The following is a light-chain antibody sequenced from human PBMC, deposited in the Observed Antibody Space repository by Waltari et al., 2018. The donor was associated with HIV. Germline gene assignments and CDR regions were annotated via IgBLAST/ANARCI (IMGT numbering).Light chain of an antibody. J-gene: IGKJ2*01. Sequence: DIQMTQSPSSLSASVGDRVTITCRASQSISSYLNWYQQKPGIAPKLLIYAASSLQSGVPSRFSGSGSGTDFTLTISSLQPEDFAIYYCQQYYSDTPTFGQGTKLEIK. CDR3: QQYYSDTPT. CDR2: AAS. V-gene: IGKV1-39*01. CDR1: QSISSY.